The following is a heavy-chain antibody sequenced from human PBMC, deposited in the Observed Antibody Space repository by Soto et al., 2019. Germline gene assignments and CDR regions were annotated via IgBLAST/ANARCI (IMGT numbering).Heavy chain of an antibody. Sequence: QVQLVQSGAEVKKPGSSVKVSCKASGGTFSSYAISWVRQAPGQGLEWMGGIIPIFGTANYAQKFQGRVTITADESTSTAYMELGSLRSEDTAVYYCARVIAAAGTSWLGMDVWGQGTTVTVSS. J-gene: IGHJ6*02. CDR3: ARVIAAAGTSWLGMDV. CDR1: GGTFSSYA. D-gene: IGHD6-13*01. CDR2: IIPIFGTA. V-gene: IGHV1-69*01.